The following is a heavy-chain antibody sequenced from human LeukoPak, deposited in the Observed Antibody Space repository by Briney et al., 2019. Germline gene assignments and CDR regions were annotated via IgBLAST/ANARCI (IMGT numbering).Heavy chain of an antibody. J-gene: IGHJ4*02. CDR1: GFTFSSYS. D-gene: IGHD3-22*01. V-gene: IGHV3-21*01. Sequence: GGSLRLSCAASGFTFSSYSMNWVRQAPGKGLEWVSSISSSSTYIYYADSVNGRFTISRDNAKNSLYLQMNSLRAEDTAMYYCARGPTPQTYYYDSSGCSDWGQGTLVTVSS. CDR3: ARGPTPQTYYYDSSGCSD. CDR2: ISSSSTYI.